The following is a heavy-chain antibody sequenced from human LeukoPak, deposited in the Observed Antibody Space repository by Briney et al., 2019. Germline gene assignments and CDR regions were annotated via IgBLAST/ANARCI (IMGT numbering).Heavy chain of an antibody. CDR3: AKEDTTHYYYDSSSDLLDV. CDR1: GFTFSSYG. J-gene: IGHJ6*04. V-gene: IGHV3-30*02. Sequence: PGGSLRLSCAASGFTFSSYGMHWVRQAPGKGLEWVAFIRYDGSNKYYADSVKGRFTISRDNSKNTLYLQMNSLRAEDTAVYYCAKEDTTHYYYDSSSDLLDVWGKGTTVTVSS. D-gene: IGHD3-22*01. CDR2: IRYDGSNK.